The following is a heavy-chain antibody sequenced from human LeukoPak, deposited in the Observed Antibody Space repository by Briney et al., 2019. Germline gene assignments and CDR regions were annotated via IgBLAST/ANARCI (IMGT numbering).Heavy chain of an antibody. CDR3: ARSREYGDFGGSNDAFDF. J-gene: IGHJ3*01. Sequence: PGGSLSLSCAASGFSFSTYSMNWVRRAPGMGLEWVSSISSSSTYIYYADSMKGRFTVSRDNAKNSLYLQMHSLRAEDTAVYYCARSREYGDFGGSNDAFDFWGQGTKVTVSS. D-gene: IGHD4-17*01. CDR1: GFSFSTYS. CDR2: ISSSSTYI. V-gene: IGHV3-21*01.